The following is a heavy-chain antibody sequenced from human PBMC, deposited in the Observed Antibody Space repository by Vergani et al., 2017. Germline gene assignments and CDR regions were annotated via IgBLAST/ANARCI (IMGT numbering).Heavy chain of an antibody. D-gene: IGHD1-26*01. CDR3: ARGHPVGSY. CDR1: GFRFSHYW. Sequence: EVEVVESGGGLVQPGGSLRLSCAASGFRFSHYWMHWLRQAPGKGLEWVAAVRGDGSGKQYGESVKGRFTISRDNAKSSLYLQMNSLRVADTAVYYCARGHPVGSYGAQGTLFTVSS. CDR2: VRGDGSGK. J-gene: IGHJ4*02. V-gene: IGHV3-7*01.